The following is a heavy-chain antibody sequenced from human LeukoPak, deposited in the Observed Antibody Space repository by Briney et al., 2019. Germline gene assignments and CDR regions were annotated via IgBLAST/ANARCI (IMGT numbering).Heavy chain of an antibody. CDR1: VGSISGTTYF. CDR3: ARHRGDYDSSGYYWFDP. CDR2: IYYSGST. J-gene: IGHJ5*02. V-gene: IGHV4-39*01. Sequence: SETLSLTCSVSVGSISGTTYFWAWIRQPPGKGLEWIGTIYYSGSTYYNPSLKSRVTISVDTSNNQFSLKLRSVTAADTAVYYCARHRGDYDSSGYYWFDPWSQGTLVTVSS. D-gene: IGHD3-22*01.